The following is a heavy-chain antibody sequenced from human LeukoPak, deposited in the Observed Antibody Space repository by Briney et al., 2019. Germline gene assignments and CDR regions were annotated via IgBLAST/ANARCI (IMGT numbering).Heavy chain of an antibody. CDR1: GYTFTSYD. CDR3: ARGDRRNYYYYMDV. CDR2: MNPNSGNT. V-gene: IGHV1-8*01. Sequence: ASVKVSCKASGYTFTSYDINWVRQATGQGLEWMGWMNPNSGNTGYAQKFQGRVTITRNTSINTAYMELSSLRSEGTAVYYCARGDRRNYYYYMDVWGKGTTVTVSS. J-gene: IGHJ6*03.